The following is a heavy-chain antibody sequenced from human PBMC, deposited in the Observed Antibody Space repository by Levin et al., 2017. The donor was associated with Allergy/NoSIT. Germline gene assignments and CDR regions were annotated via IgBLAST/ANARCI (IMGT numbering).Heavy chain of an antibody. CDR3: ARDKSYRDTGGSYDS. Sequence: GESLKISCKASGYSFSDYYIHWVRQAPGQGLEWMGRINPNSGGTNYAQTFQGRVTMTRDTSTCSAYMEMSRLTSDDTAVYYCARDKSYRDTGGSYDSWGQGTLVTVSS. CDR1: GYSFSDYY. CDR2: INPNSGGT. D-gene: IGHD2-8*02. V-gene: IGHV1-2*02. J-gene: IGHJ5*01.